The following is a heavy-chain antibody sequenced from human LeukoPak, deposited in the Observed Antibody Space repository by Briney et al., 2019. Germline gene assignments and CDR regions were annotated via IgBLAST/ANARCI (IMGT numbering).Heavy chain of an antibody. CDR3: ARDHSSSYRGWFDS. J-gene: IGHJ5*01. CDR2: ISPSGGIT. V-gene: IGHV3-23*01. CDR1: GFTFSSHG. D-gene: IGHD6-13*01. Sequence: GGSLRLSCAASGFTFSSHGMNWVRQAPGKGLEWVSGISPSGGITYYTDSVKGRFTISRDNSKNTQSLQMNSLRAEDTAVYYCARDHSSSYRGWFDSWGQGALVTVSS.